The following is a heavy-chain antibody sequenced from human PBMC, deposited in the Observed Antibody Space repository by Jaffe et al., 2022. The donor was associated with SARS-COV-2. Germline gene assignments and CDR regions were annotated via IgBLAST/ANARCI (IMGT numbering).Heavy chain of an antibody. CDR2: ISSSSSYI. Sequence: EVQLVESGGGLVKPGGSLRLSCAASGFTFSSYSMNWVRQAPGKGLEWVSSISSSSSYIYYADSVKGRFTISRDNAKNSLYLQMNSLRAEDTAVYYCARGSHYYGSGSSGISGYWGQGTLVTVSS. V-gene: IGHV3-21*01. J-gene: IGHJ4*02. D-gene: IGHD3-10*01. CDR1: GFTFSSYS. CDR3: ARGSHYYGSGSSGISGY.